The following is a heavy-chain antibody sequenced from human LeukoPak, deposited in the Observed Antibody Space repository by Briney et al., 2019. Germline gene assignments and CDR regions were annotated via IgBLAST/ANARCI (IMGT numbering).Heavy chain of an antibody. V-gene: IGHV1-69*04. Sequence: AASVKVSCKASGGTFSSYAISWVRQAPGQGLEWMGRIIPILGIANYAQKFQGRVTITADKSTSTAYMELSSLRSEDTAVYYCARALWYYGSGSYYPFDYWGQGTQVTVSS. CDR1: GGTFSSYA. CDR3: ARALWYYGSGSYYPFDY. J-gene: IGHJ4*02. D-gene: IGHD3-10*01. CDR2: IIPILGIA.